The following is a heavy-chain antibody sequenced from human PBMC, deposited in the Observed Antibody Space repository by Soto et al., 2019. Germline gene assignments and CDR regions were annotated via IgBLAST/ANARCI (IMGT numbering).Heavy chain of an antibody. V-gene: IGHV4-59*01. CDR3: AREGDSSSWYENWFDP. Sequence: SETLSLTCIVSGGSISPYFWSWIRQPPGKGLEWIGYISYSGSTNYNPSLKSRVTISVDTSKNQFSLKVSSVTAADTAVYYCAREGDSSSWYENWFDPWGQGTLVTVSS. CDR1: GGSISPYF. D-gene: IGHD6-13*01. J-gene: IGHJ5*02. CDR2: ISYSGST.